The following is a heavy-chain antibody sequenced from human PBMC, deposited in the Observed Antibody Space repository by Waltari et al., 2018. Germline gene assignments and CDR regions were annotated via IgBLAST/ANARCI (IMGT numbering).Heavy chain of an antibody. CDR1: GGSIRCGRYH. Sequence: QVQLQESGPGLAHPSQTLSPTCTVSGGSIRCGRYHWSWTRPPAGTGLEWIGRIYTSGSTNYNPSLNVRVTISVDTSKNQFSLKLSSVTAADTAVYYCARGPRGGAARPGYNWFDPWGQGTLVTVSS. CDR2: IYTSGST. J-gene: IGHJ5*02. CDR3: ARGPRGGAARPGYNWFDP. D-gene: IGHD6-6*01. V-gene: IGHV4-61*02.